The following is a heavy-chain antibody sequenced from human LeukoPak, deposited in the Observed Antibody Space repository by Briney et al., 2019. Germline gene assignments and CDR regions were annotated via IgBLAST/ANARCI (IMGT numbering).Heavy chain of an antibody. D-gene: IGHD3-22*01. CDR1: GGSISSYY. V-gene: IGHV4-4*07. CDR2: IYSSGST. CDR3: ARDSLDYYDTGGLDY. Sequence: SETLSLTCTVSGGSISSYYWSWIRQPAGKGLGWIGRIYSSGSTNYNPSLKSRVTMSVDTSKNQFSLKLSSVTAADTAVYYCARDSLDYYDTGGLDYWGQGTLVTVSS. J-gene: IGHJ4*02.